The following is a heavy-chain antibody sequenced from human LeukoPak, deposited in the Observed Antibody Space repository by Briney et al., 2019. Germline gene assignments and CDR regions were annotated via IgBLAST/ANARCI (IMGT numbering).Heavy chain of an antibody. CDR3: ARHQWLVPAAVPFDY. D-gene: IGHD2-2*01. Sequence: SETLSLTCTVSCGSISSSSYYWGWIRQPPGKGLEWIGSIYYSGSTYYNPSLKSRVTISVDTSKNQFSLKLSSVTAADTAVYYCARHQWLVPAAVPFDYWGQGTLVTVSS. V-gene: IGHV4-39*01. CDR1: CGSISSSSYY. CDR2: IYYSGST. J-gene: IGHJ4*02.